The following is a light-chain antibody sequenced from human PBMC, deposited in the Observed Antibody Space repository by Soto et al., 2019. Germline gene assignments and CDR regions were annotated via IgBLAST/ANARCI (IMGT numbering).Light chain of an antibody. CDR2: DAS. CDR3: HQYDTRST. J-gene: IGKJ5*01. V-gene: IGKV1-33*01. CDR1: QDISTY. Sequence: DIQMTQSPSSLSASVGDTVTITCQASQDISTYLNWYQHIPGKAPKLLIYDASTLETGAQSRFSGSGSGADFPLTISSLQPEDIATYYCHQYDTRSTFGQGKRLEL.